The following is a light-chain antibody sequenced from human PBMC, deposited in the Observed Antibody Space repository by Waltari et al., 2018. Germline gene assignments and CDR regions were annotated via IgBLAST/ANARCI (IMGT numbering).Light chain of an antibody. CDR1: QDINNY. V-gene: IGKV1-17*03. J-gene: IGKJ1*01. CDR3: LHHHSFPRT. Sequence: DIQMTQSPSALSASVGARVTITCRASQDINNYLAWFQQKPGQAPQRLIYAASNLQSGVPSRFRGGGSGTEFTLIISSLQPEDFATYYCLHHHSFPRTFGQGTKVEI. CDR2: AAS.